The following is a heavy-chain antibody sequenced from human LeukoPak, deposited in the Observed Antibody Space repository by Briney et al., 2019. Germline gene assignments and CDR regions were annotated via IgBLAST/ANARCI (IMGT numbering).Heavy chain of an antibody. CDR2: IIPIFGTA. D-gene: IGHD2-2*01. Sequence: HGASVKVSCKASGDTFSSYAISWVRQAPGQGLEWMGGIIPIFGTANYAQKFQGRVTITTDESTSTAYMELSSLRSEDTAVYYCARGLYGCSSTSCYPYYYYMDVWGKGTTVTVSS. V-gene: IGHV1-69*05. CDR3: ARGLYGCSSTSCYPYYYYMDV. CDR1: GDTFSSYA. J-gene: IGHJ6*03.